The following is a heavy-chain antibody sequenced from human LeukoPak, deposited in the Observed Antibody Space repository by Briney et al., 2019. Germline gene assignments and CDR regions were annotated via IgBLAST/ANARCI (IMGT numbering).Heavy chain of an antibody. CDR2: INPNSGGT. J-gene: IGHJ6*03. CDR3: ARGGRGWYGSNYYYMDV. Sequence: GASVKVSCKASGYTFASYDINWVRQATGQGLEWMGWINPNSGGTNYAQKFQGRVTMTRDTSISTAYMELSRLRSDDTAVYYCARGGRGWYGSNYYYMDVWGKGTTVTVSS. CDR1: GYTFASYD. D-gene: IGHD6-19*01. V-gene: IGHV1-2*02.